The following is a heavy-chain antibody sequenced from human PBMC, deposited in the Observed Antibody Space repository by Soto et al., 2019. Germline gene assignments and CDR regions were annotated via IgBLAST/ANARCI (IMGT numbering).Heavy chain of an antibody. Sequence: GGALRLSTAASSFTFSNAQMTSARQAPGKGLEWVGRIKSKTDGGTTYYAAPVKGRFTISRDDSKNVVCLQMNSLKTEDTAVYYCTTTGTIDYWGQGTLVTVSS. D-gene: IGHD1-1*01. CDR3: TTTGTIDY. J-gene: IGHJ4*02. CDR1: SFTFSNAQ. CDR2: IKSKTDGGTT. V-gene: IGHV3-15*01.